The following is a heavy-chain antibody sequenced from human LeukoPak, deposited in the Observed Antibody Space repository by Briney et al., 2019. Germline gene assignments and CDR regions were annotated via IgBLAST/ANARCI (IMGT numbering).Heavy chain of an antibody. V-gene: IGHV3-64*02. D-gene: IGHD4/OR15-4a*01. J-gene: IGHJ4*02. CDR3: ARDIGANQGVDY. Sequence: PGGSLRLSCVASGFTLRAYAMHWVRQAPGKGLEYVSALSGNGISTYYADSVKSRFTISRDDSKNALYLQMGRLRAEDMGVYYCARDIGANQGVDYWGQGTLVTVSS. CDR2: LSGNGIST. CDR1: GFTLRAYA.